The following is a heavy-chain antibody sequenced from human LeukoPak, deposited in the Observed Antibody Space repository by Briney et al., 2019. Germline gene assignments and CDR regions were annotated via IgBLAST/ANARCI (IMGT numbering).Heavy chain of an antibody. J-gene: IGHJ6*03. V-gene: IGHV1-3*01. CDR2: INAGHGNT. Sequence: ASVKVSCKASGYTFTSYAIQWVRQAPGQRLEWMGWINAGHGNTKYSQNFQGRVTITRDTSASTAYMELSSLRSEDTAVYYCARGSSSKVGTYMDVWGKGTTVTVSS. D-gene: IGHD6-6*01. CDR1: GYTFTSYA. CDR3: ARGSSSKVGTYMDV.